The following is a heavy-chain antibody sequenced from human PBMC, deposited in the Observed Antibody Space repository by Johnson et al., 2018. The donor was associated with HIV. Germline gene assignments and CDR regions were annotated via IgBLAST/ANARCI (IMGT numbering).Heavy chain of an antibody. CDR2: IYSGGST. CDR3: ARLRSGNRAFDI. CDR1: GFTVSSNY. Sequence: VQLVESGGGLIQPGGSLRLSCAASGFTVSSNYMSWVRQAPGKGLEWVSVIYSGGSTYYADSVKGRFTISRDNAKNTLYLQLNSLRVEDTAVYYCARLRSGNRAFDIWGQGTMVTVSS. D-gene: IGHD2-15*01. J-gene: IGHJ3*02. V-gene: IGHV3-53*01.